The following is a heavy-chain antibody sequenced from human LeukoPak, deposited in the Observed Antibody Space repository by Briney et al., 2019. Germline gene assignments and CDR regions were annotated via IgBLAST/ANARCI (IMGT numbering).Heavy chain of an antibody. Sequence: SETLSLTCAVYGGPFSGYYWSWIRQPPGKGLEWIGEINHSGSTNYNPSLKSRVTISVDTSKNQFSLKLSSVTAADTAVYYCARLDVWGQGTTVTVSS. J-gene: IGHJ6*02. CDR2: INHSGST. CDR1: GGPFSGYY. CDR3: ARLDV. V-gene: IGHV4-34*01.